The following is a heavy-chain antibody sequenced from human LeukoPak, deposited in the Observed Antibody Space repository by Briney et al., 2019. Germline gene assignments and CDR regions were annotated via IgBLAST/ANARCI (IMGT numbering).Heavy chain of an antibody. D-gene: IGHD1-26*01. CDR3: AKDSGSYSAFDI. Sequence: PGGTLTLSCAASGFTFSSSGMTWVRQPPGKGLEWVAVISYVGSNKNYAHSVKGRFTISRDTTKNTLYLQMNSLRAEDTAVYYCAKDSGSYSAFDIWGQGTMVTVSS. CDR2: ISYVGSNK. V-gene: IGHV3-30*18. J-gene: IGHJ3*02. CDR1: GFTFSSSG.